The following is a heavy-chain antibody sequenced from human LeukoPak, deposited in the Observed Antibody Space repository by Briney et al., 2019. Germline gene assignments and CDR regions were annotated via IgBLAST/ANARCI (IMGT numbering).Heavy chain of an antibody. Sequence: PSETLSLTCSVSGGSIYNSAYHWGWIRQPPGKGLEWFGSIYYSGSTYYNPSLKSRVTISVDTSKKQFSLKLSSVTAADTAVYYCARPGEVYYYDSSGYPAHYFDYWGQGTLVTVSS. D-gene: IGHD3-22*01. CDR3: ARPGEVYYYDSSGYPAHYFDY. J-gene: IGHJ4*02. V-gene: IGHV4-39*01. CDR2: IYYSGST. CDR1: GGSIYNSAYH.